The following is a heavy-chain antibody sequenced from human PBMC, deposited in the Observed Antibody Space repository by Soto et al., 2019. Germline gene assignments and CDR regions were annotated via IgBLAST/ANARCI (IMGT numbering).Heavy chain of an antibody. Sequence: GASVKVSCKASGYTFTSYGISWVRQAPGQGLEWMGWISAYNGNTNYAQKLQGRVTMTTDTSTSTAYMELRSLRSDDTAVYYCARVSYYDSSGKGMYYYYYGMDVWGQGTTVTVSS. J-gene: IGHJ6*02. CDR3: ARVSYYDSSGKGMYYYYYGMDV. CDR1: GYTFTSYG. D-gene: IGHD3-22*01. V-gene: IGHV1-18*04. CDR2: ISAYNGNT.